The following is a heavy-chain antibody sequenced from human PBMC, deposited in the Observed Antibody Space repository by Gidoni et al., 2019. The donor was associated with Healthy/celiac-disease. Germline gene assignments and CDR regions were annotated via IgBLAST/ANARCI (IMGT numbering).Heavy chain of an antibody. CDR3: AREGRIAARPQGLNYYYYGMDV. V-gene: IGHV1-46*01. D-gene: IGHD6-6*01. J-gene: IGHJ6*02. CDR2: ISPSGVST. Sequence: QVQLVQSGAEVKKPGASVKVSCQASGYNFTSYSMHWVRQAPGQGLGWLGIISPSGVSTSYAQKFQGRVTMTSDTSTSTVYMELSSLRSEDTAMYYCAREGRIAARPQGLNYYYYGMDVWGQGTTVTVSS. CDR1: GYNFTSYS.